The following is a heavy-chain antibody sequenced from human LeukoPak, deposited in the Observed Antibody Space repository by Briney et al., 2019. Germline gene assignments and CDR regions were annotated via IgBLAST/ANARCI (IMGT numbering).Heavy chain of an antibody. J-gene: IGHJ5*02. CDR1: GGTFSNFA. CDR3: ARAQGDYRNFNSKWFDP. D-gene: IGHD4-11*01. V-gene: IGHV1-69*05. CDR2: INPIFGTA. Sequence: ASVKVSCKASGGTFSNFAISWVRQAPGQGLQWMGGINPIFGTASYAQKFQGRVTITTDESTSTAYMELRSLRSEDTAVYYCARAQGDYRNFNSKWFDPWGQGTLVTVSS.